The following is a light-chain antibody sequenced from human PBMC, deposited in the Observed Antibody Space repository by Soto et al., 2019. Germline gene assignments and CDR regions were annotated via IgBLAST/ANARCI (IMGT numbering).Light chain of an antibody. Sequence: EIVMTQSPATLSVSPGERATLSCRASQGVSGNLAWYQQKLGQAPRLLIYGASTRATGVPARSSGSGSGTEITFTISSLQSEDFAVYYCQQYNNWPPAFGQGTRLEIK. V-gene: IGKV3-15*01. CDR1: QGVSGN. CDR2: GAS. J-gene: IGKJ5*01. CDR3: QQYNNWPPA.